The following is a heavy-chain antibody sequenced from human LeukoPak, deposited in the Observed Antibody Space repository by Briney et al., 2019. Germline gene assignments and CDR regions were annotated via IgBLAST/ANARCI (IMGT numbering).Heavy chain of an antibody. Sequence: SETLSLTCTVSGGSISTGSYYWNWIRQPAGKGLEWIGRIYTSGSTNYNPSLKSRVTLSVDTSKNQFSLRLNSVTAADTAVYYCAGVARSMSSSSEDSWGQGTLVTVSS. CDR3: AGVARSMSSSSEDS. V-gene: IGHV4-61*02. J-gene: IGHJ4*02. CDR2: IYTSGST. CDR1: GGSISTGSYY. D-gene: IGHD6-13*01.